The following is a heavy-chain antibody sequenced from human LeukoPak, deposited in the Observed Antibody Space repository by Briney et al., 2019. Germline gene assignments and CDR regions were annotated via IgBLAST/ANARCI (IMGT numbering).Heavy chain of an antibody. Sequence: ASVMVYCKASGYSFTGHYLYWVRQAPGQGLEWMGWINPASGGTEYAQIFQGRVSMTTDTSTNTAYMELTGLISDDTAVYYCSKSGLGGLDSTAYRFLEHWGQGTLIAVSS. J-gene: IGHJ4*02. CDR3: SKSGLGGLDSTAYRFLEH. CDR2: INPASGGT. V-gene: IGHV1-2*02. D-gene: IGHD3-22*01. CDR1: GYSFTGHY.